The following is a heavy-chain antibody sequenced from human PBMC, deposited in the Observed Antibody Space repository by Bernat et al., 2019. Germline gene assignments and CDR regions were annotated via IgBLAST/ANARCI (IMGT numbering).Heavy chain of an antibody. CDR3: AKGRYCSSTSCYPQGVSLGV. D-gene: IGHD2-2*01. CDR1: GFNFSSYG. Sequence: QVQLVESGGGVVQPGRSLRLSCAASGFNFSSYGMHWVRQAPGKGLEWVAVISYDGSNKYFADSVKGRFTISRDNSKNTLYLQMNSLRAEDTAVYYCAKGRYCSSTSCYPQGVSLGVWGQGTTVTVSS. J-gene: IGHJ6*02. CDR2: ISYDGSNK. V-gene: IGHV3-30*18.